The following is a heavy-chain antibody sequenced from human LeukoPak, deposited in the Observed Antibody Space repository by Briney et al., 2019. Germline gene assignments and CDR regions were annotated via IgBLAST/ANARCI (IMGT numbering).Heavy chain of an antibody. CDR2: ISYSGST. CDR1: GVSVSSGSYY. Sequence: SETLSLTCTVSGVSVSSGSYYWSWIRQPPGKGPECIGYISYSGSTNYNPSLKRRVTISLDTSKNHFSLKLTSVTAADTAVFYCARSQGAYFDYWGQGILVTVSS. CDR3: ARSQGAYFDY. J-gene: IGHJ4*02. V-gene: IGHV4-61*03.